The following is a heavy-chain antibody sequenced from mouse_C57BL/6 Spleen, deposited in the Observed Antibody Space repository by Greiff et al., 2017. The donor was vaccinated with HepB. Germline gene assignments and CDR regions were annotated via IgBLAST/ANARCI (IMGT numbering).Heavy chain of an antibody. Sequence: QQPGQGLEWNGDSYPGSGSTNYNEKFKSKATLTVDTSSSTAYMQHSSLTSEDSAVYYGARTNFLDYYGSSYEDYWGQGTLVTVSA. D-gene: IGHD1-1*01. V-gene: IGHV1-55*01. J-gene: IGHJ3*01. CDR2: SYPGSGST. CDR3: ARTNFLDYYGSSYEDY.